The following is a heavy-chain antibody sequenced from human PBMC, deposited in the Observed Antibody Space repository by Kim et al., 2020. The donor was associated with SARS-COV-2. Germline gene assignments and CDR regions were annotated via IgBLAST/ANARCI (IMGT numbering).Heavy chain of an antibody. CDR2: NT. CDR3: ARDGYRPFDY. D-gene: IGHD5-12*01. Sequence: NTYYADSVKGRFTISRDNSKNSVYLQMNSLGAEDTAVYYCARDGYRPFDYWGQGTLVTVSS. V-gene: IGHV3-30*01. J-gene: IGHJ4*02.